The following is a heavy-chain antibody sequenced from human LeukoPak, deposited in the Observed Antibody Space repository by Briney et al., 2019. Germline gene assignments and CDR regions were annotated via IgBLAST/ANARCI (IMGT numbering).Heavy chain of an antibody. CDR1: GGSFSGYY. D-gene: IGHD3-10*01. CDR3: ARLGGSGDTFDI. V-gene: IGHV4-34*01. CDR2: INHSGST. Sequence: PSETLSLTCAVYGGSFSGYYWSWIRQPPGKGLEWIGEINHSGSTYYNPSLMSRVTISVDTSKSQFSLKLSSVTAADTAVYYCARLGGSGDTFDIWGQGTMVTVSS. J-gene: IGHJ3*02.